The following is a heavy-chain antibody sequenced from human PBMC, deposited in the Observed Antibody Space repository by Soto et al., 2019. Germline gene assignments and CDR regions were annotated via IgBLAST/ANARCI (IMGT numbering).Heavy chain of an antibody. J-gene: IGHJ6*02. CDR1: GYSFTSYW. Sequence: GESLKISCKGSGYSFTSYWISWVRQMPGKGLEWMGRIDPSDSYTNYSPSFQGHVTISADKSISTAYLQWSSLKASDTAMYYCARIHRYGLLRYGMDVWGQGTTVTVSS. D-gene: IGHD5-18*01. CDR3: ARIHRYGLLRYGMDV. CDR2: IDPSDSYT. V-gene: IGHV5-10-1*01.